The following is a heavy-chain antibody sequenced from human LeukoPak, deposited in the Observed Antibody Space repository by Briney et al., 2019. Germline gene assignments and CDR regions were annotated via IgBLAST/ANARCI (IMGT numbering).Heavy chain of an antibody. D-gene: IGHD3-22*01. CDR1: GFTFADYW. V-gene: IGHV3-23*01. J-gene: IGHJ4*02. CDR2: IGGSGGST. Sequence: GGSLRLSCTASGFTFADYWMTWVRQAPGKGLEWVSAIGGSGGSTYYADSVKGRFTISRDNSKNTLYLQMNSLRAEDTAVYYCAKDFYYYDSSGYIVPGYWGQGTLVTVSS. CDR3: AKDFYYYDSSGYIVPGY.